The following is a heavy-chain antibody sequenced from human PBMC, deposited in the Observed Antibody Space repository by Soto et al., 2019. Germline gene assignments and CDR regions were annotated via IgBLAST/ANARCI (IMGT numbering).Heavy chain of an antibody. Sequence: SVKVSCKASGFTFTSSAVQWVRQARGQRLEWIGWIVVGSGNTNYAQKFQERVTITRDMSTSTAYMELSSLRSEDTAVYYCAAGSGKDYYYGMDVWGQGTTVTVSS. D-gene: IGHD3-10*01. CDR2: IVVGSGNT. CDR1: GFTFTSSA. V-gene: IGHV1-58*01. CDR3: AAGSGKDYYYGMDV. J-gene: IGHJ6*02.